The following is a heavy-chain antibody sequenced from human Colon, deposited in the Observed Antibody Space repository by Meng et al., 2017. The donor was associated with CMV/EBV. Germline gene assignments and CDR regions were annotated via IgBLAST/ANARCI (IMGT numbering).Heavy chain of an antibody. CDR2: ISDTGDST. CDR3: AKSRGAGPSALNY. Sequence: GESLKISCAASGVSVSTNIMNWVRQAPGKGLEWVSVISDTGDSTIYADSVKGRFTISRDNSKNTLYLQMNSLRADDTTVYYCAKSRGAGPSALNYWGQGTLVTVSS. D-gene: IGHD2-2*01. V-gene: IGHV3-23*01. J-gene: IGHJ4*02. CDR1: GVSVSTNI.